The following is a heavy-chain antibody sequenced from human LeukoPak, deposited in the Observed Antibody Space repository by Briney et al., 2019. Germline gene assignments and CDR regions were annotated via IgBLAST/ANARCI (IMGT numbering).Heavy chain of an antibody. V-gene: IGHV3-7*01. CDR1: GFTFTDYW. CDR3: ARGEPVDY. J-gene: IGHJ4*02. CDR2: IKRDGSEK. Sequence: PSGGSLRLSCAASGFTFTDYWMSWVRQAPGKGLEWVANIKRDGSEKYYVDSVKGRFTISRDNAKNSLYLQMNSLRAEDTAVYYCARGEPVDYWGQGTLVTVSS. D-gene: IGHD1-14*01.